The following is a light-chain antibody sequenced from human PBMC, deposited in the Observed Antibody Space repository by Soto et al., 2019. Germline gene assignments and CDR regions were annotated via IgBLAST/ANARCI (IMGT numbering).Light chain of an antibody. CDR1: QSISSW. Sequence: DIQMTQSPSTLSASVGDRVTITCRASQSISSWMAWYQQKPGKAPKLLIYGASSLESGVPSRVSGSVSGTEFTLTISSLQPDDFATYYCQQYKSSAYTFGQGTKLEIK. CDR3: QQYKSSAYT. V-gene: IGKV1-5*01. J-gene: IGKJ2*01. CDR2: GAS.